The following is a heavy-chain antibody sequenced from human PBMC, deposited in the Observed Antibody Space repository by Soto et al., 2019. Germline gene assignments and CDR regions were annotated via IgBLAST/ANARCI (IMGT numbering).Heavy chain of an antibody. CDR1: GDSVSSNSAA. CDR2: TYYRSKWYN. D-gene: IGHD3-16*02. J-gene: IGHJ4*02. Sequence: WQTLSRTCAISGDSVSSNSAAWNWIRQSPSRGLEWLGRTYYRSKWYNDYAVSVKSRITINPDTSKNQFSLQLNSVTPEDTAVYYCARVHYDYVWGSYRQYYLDYWGQGTLVTVSS. CDR3: ARVHYDYVWGSYRQYYLDY. V-gene: IGHV6-1*01.